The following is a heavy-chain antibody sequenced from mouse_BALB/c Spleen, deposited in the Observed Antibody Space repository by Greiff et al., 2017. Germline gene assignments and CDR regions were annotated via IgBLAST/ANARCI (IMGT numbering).Heavy chain of an antibody. J-gene: IGHJ3*01. V-gene: IGHV5-17*02. D-gene: IGHD1-1*01. CDR3: AREYYYGSSPWFAY. Sequence: EVMLVESGGGLVQPGGSRKLSCAASGFTFSSFGMHWVRQAPEKGLEWVAYISSGSSTIYYADTVKGRFTISRDNPKNTLFLQMTSLRSEDTAMYYCAREYYYGSSPWFAYWGQGTLVTVSA. CDR2: ISSGSSTI. CDR1: GFTFSSFG.